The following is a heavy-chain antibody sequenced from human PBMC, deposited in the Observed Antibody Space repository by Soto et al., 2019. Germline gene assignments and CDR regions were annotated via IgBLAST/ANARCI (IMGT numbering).Heavy chain of an antibody. CDR3: ARAFYGMDV. CDR1: GFSLSGTGMR. J-gene: IGHJ6*02. CDR2: IDWEDTK. Sequence: SGPTLVNPTQTLTLTCTVSGFSLSGTGMRVTWIRQPPGKALEWLARIDWEDTKLYSSSLKTKLTISRDASKNQVVLTMTSMDPADTGTYYCARAFYGMDVWGQGTTVTVSS. V-gene: IGHV2-70*04.